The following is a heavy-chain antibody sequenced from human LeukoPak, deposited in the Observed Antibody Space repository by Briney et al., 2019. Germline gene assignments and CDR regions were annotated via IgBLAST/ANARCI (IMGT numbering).Heavy chain of an antibody. V-gene: IGHV1-69*13. CDR1: GGTFSSYA. J-gene: IGHJ4*02. CDR3: AREERDSGYDYFDY. Sequence: SVKVSCKASGGTFSSYAISWVRQAPGQGLDWMGGIIPIFGTANYAQKFQGRVTITADESTSTAYMELSSLRSEDTAVYYCAREERDSGYDYFDYWGQGTLVTVSS. CDR2: IIPIFGTA. D-gene: IGHD5-12*01.